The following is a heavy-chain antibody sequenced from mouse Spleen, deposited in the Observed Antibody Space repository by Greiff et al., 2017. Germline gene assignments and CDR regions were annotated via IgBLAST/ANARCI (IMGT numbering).Heavy chain of an antibody. J-gene: IGHJ2*01. CDR1: GYSITSGYY. CDR2: ISYDGSN. V-gene: IGHV3-6*01. CDR3: ARDSNYGRVFDY. Sequence: VQLKESGPGLVKPSQSLSLTCSVTGYSITSGYYWNWIRQFPGNKLEWMGYISYDGSNNYNPSLKNRISITRDTSKNQFFLKLNSVTTEDTATYYCARDSNYGRVFDYWGQGTTLTVSS. D-gene: IGHD2-5*01.